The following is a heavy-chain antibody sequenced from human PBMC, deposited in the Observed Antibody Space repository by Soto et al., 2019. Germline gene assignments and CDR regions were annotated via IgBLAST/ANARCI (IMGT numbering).Heavy chain of an antibody. Sequence: GGSLRLSCAASGFTFSSYSMNWVRQAPGKGLEWVSSISSSSSYIYYADSVKGRFTISRDNAKNSLYLQMNSLRAEDTAVYYCARVMDYGDRDAFDIWGQGTMVTVSS. CDR1: GFTFSSYS. CDR3: ARVMDYGDRDAFDI. J-gene: IGHJ3*02. V-gene: IGHV3-21*01. CDR2: ISSSSSYI. D-gene: IGHD4-17*01.